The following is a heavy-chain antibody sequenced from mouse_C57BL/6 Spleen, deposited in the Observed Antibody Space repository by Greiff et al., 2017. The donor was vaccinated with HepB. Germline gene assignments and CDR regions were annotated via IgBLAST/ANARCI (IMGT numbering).Heavy chain of an antibody. J-gene: IGHJ1*03. CDR1: GYTFTSYW. V-gene: IGHV1-69*01. Sequence: QVQLQQPGAELVMPGASVKLSCKASGYTFTSYWMHWVKQRPGQGLEWIGEIDPSDSYTNYNQKFKGKSTLTVDKSSSTAYMQLSSLTSEDSAVYYCAIWIHYYGSSPWYFDVWGTGTTVTVSS. CDR3: AIWIHYYGSSPWYFDV. CDR2: IDPSDSYT. D-gene: IGHD1-1*01.